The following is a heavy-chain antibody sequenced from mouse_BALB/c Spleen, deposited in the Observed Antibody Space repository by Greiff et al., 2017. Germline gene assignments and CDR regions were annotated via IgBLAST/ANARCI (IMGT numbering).Heavy chain of an antibody. Sequence: VQLQQSGAELAKPGASVKMSCKASGYTFTSYWMHWVKQRPGQGLEWIGYINPSTGYTEYNQKFKDKATLTADKSSSTAYMQLSSLTSEDSAVYYSARWAGGFAYGGKGTLVTVSA. V-gene: IGHV1-7*01. CDR1: GYTFTSYW. CDR3: ARWAGGFAY. CDR2: INPSTGYT. J-gene: IGHJ3*01.